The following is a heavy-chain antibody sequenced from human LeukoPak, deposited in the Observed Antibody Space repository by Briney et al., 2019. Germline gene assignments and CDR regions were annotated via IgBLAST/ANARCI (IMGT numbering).Heavy chain of an antibody. CDR3: AKDGGLWVSAHWGDS. CDR2: ITTSDGNT. J-gene: IGHJ4*02. V-gene: IGHV3-23*01. CDR1: GFTFSSYT. Sequence: GGSLRLSCAASGFTFSSYTMSWVRQPPGKGLEWVSTITTSDGNTYYADSVKGRFTVSRDNSKNTLFLQMNSLRAEDTAVYYCAKDGGLWVSAHWGDSWGRGTLVTVSS. D-gene: IGHD7-27*01.